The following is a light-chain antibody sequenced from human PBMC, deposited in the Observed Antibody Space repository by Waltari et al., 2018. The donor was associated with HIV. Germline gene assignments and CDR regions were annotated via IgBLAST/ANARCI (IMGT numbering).Light chain of an antibody. CDR3: SSYKDANDVV. Sequence: SAPTQPPSPAGSPGPSATIPCTGTSRDAGGFDYVPWYHQHPPKAPKLILYDVHRRPSGVPDRFSGSKSGNTASLTVSGLQPEDEGDYYCSSYKDANDVVFGWGTKLAVL. J-gene: IGLJ2*01. CDR2: DVH. CDR1: SRDAGGFDY. V-gene: IGLV2-8*01.